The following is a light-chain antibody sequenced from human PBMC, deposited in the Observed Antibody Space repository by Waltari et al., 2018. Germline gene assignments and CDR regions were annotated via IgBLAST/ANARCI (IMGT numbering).Light chain of an antibody. CDR2: EAS. Sequence: EIVLTQSPATLSLSPGERATLSCRASQTVSSYLAWYQQKPGQAPRLLIYEASNRVTGIPARFIGSGSGTDFTLTISSLEPEDFAVYYCQQRYNWPRFTFGPGTKVEIK. V-gene: IGKV3-11*01. CDR3: QQRYNWPRFT. J-gene: IGKJ3*01. CDR1: QTVSSY.